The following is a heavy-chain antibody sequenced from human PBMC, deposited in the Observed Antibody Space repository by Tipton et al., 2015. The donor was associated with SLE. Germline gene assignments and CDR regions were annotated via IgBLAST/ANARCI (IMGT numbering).Heavy chain of an antibody. CDR3: ATLSLPYADYEMN. CDR2: IYDSGST. CDR1: GVSISGRY. Sequence: TLSLTCAVSGVSISGRYWSWIRQPPGKGVEWIGYIYDSGSTNYNPSLKSRVTISGDMSKNQFSLRLSSVTAADTAVYYCATLSLPYADYEMNWGQGTLVTVSS. D-gene: IGHD4-17*01. J-gene: IGHJ4*02. V-gene: IGHV4-59*11.